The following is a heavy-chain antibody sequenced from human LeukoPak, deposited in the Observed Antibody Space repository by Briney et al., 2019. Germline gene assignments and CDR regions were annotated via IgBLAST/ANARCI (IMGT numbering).Heavy chain of an antibody. CDR3: ARPRRGSSSTASLGY. CDR1: GFPFSNYF. J-gene: IGHJ4*02. Sequence: GESLRLSCAASGFPFSNYFMSWIRQAPGKGLEWISYIRSSGYTTYYSDSVKGRFTSSSANAKHSPYLQTDSRRAEDTASYYCARPRRGSSSTASLGYWGQGTLVTVSS. D-gene: IGHD6-6*01. V-gene: IGHV3-11*01. CDR2: IRSSGYTT.